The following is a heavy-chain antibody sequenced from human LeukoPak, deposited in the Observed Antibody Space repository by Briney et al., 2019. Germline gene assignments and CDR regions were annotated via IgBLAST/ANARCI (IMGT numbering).Heavy chain of an antibody. D-gene: IGHD3-3*01. CDR1: GLSVSTSY. CDR3: ARTRQSGRPYDAFDI. CDR2: IYSAGTT. V-gene: IGHV3-53*05. J-gene: IGHJ3*02. Sequence: PGGSLRLSCAVSGLSVSTSYMTWVRQAPGKGLEWVSLIYSAGTTYYADSVKGRFTISRDNSKNTLYLQMNSLRAEDTAVYYCARTRQSGRPYDAFDIWGQGTMVTVSS.